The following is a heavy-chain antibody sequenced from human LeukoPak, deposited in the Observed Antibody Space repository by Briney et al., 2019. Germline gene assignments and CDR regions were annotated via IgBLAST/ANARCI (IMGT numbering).Heavy chain of an antibody. CDR3: ARDYWSYYYYYGMDV. D-gene: IGHD2-8*02. J-gene: IGHJ6*02. CDR1: GFTFSSYA. CDR2: ISYDGSNK. V-gene: IGHV3-30*04. Sequence: GRALRLSCAASGFTFSSYAMHWVRQAPGKGLEGVAVISYDGSNKYYADSVKGRFTISRDNSKNTLYLQMNSLRAEDTAVYYCARDYWSYYYYYGMDVWGQGTTVTVSS.